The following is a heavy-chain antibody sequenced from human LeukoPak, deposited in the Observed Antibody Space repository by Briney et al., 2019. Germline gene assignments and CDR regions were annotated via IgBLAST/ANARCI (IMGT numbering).Heavy chain of an antibody. V-gene: IGHV4-31*03. CDR2: IYYSGST. Sequence: PSETLSLTCTVSGGSISSGGYYWGWIRQHPGNGLEWIGYIYYSGSTYYNPSLKSRVTISVDTSKNQFSLKLSSVTAADTAVYYCARRYDFWSGYPTAFDYWGQGTLVTVSS. D-gene: IGHD3-3*01. CDR1: GGSISSGGYY. CDR3: ARRYDFWSGYPTAFDY. J-gene: IGHJ4*02.